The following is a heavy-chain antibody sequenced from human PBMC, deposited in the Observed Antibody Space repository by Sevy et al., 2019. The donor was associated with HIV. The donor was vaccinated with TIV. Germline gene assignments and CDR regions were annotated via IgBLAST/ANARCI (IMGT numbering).Heavy chain of an antibody. J-gene: IGHJ3*02. D-gene: IGHD2-2*01. CDR1: GFTFSSYS. CDR3: ARTGCSITSCLTADAFDI. CDR2: ISGMSNYI. V-gene: IGHV3-21*06. Sequence: GGYLRLSCAASGFTFSSYSMNWVRQAPGKGLEWVSSISGMSNYIYYADSVKGRFTISRDNAKSSLYLQMNSLRAEDTAVYYCARTGCSITSCLTADAFDIWGQGTLVTVSS.